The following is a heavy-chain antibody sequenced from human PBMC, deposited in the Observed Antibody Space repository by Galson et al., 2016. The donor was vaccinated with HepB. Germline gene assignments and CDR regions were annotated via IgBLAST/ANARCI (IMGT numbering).Heavy chain of an antibody. CDR1: GFTFTNYA. CDR2: ISASGGST. V-gene: IGHV3-23*01. J-gene: IGHJ6*03. CDR3: ARGSGSGSSRFRFYFYMDM. D-gene: IGHD3-10*01. Sequence: LRLSCAASGFTFTNYAMNWVRQAPGKGLEWVSGISASGGSTYYADSVKGRFTISRDKSENTLYLQMTSLRAEDTAVYYCARGSGSGSSRFRFYFYMDMWGKGTTVTVSS.